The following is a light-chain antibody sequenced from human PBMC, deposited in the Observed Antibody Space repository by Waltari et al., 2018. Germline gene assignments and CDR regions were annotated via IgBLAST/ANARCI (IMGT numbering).Light chain of an antibody. CDR2: VLS. CDR1: QTINKY. Sequence: DIQMTQSPSSLSASVGDRVTITCRASQTINKYLNWYQKKPGRAPKVLISVLSYLHTGVPSRFSGSGSGTDSTLTISRLEPEDFAVYYCQQYGSSPPNTFGQGTKLEIK. J-gene: IGKJ2*01. CDR3: QQYGSSPPNT. V-gene: IGKV1-39*01.